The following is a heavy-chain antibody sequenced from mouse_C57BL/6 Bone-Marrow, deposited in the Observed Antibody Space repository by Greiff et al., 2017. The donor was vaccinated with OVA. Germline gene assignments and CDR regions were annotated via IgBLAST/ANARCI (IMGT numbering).Heavy chain of an antibody. J-gene: IGHJ3*01. CDR1: GFTFSSYA. Sequence: EVKVEESGEGLVKPGGSLKLSCAASGFTFSSYAMSWVRQTPEKRLEWVAYISSGGDYIYYADTVKGRFTLSRDNARNTLYLQMSSLKSEDTAMYYCTRERGDAPIIYYYGSSWFAYWGQGTLVTVSA. CDR3: TRERGDAPIIYYYGSSWFAY. V-gene: IGHV5-9-1*02. CDR2: ISSGGDYI. D-gene: IGHD1-1*01.